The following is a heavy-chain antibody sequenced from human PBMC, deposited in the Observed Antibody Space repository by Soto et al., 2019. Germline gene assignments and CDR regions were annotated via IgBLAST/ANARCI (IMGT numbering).Heavy chain of an antibody. CDR1: GGSISSYY. V-gene: IGHV4-59*08. CDR2: IYYSGST. J-gene: IGHJ4*02. Sequence: QVQLQESGPGLVKPSETLSLTCTVSGGSISSYYWSWIRQPPGKGLEWIGYIYYSGSTNYNPSLKSRVTISVDTSKNQFSLKLSSVTAADTAVYYCARHYDILPGYYIPYYFDYWGQGTLVTVSS. D-gene: IGHD3-9*01. CDR3: ARHYDILPGYYIPYYFDY.